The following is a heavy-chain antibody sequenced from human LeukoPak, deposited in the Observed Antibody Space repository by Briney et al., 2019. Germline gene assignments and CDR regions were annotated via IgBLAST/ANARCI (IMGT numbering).Heavy chain of an antibody. V-gene: IGHV1-3*01. J-gene: IGHJ4*02. CDR3: ARGGSGVLGDY. CDR1: GYTFTSYA. Sequence: ASVKVSCKASGYTFTSYAMHWVRQAPGQGLEWMGWINAGNGNTKYSQKFQGRVTITRDTSASTAYMELSSLRSEDTAVYYCARGGSGVLGDYWGQGTLVTVSS. CDR2: INAGNGNT. D-gene: IGHD2-8*02.